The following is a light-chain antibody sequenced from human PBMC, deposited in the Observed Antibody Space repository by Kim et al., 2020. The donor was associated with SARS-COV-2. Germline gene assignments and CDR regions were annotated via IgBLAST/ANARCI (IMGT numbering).Light chain of an antibody. V-gene: IGKV1-12*01. J-gene: IGKJ4*01. CDR1: RGISTW. CDR2: AAS. CDR3: QQANSFPLT. Sequence: SASVGDRVTISCRASRGISTWLAWYQQKPGQAPQLLIYAASNLQAGVPSRFSASGSGTDFSLTISSLQPEDSASYFCQQANSFPLTLGGGTKLEI.